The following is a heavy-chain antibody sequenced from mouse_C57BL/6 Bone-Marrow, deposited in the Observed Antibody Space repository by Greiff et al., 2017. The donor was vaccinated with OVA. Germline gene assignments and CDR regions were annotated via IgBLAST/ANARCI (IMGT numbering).Heavy chain of an antibody. CDR2: IRSKSNNYAT. D-gene: IGHD1-1*01. CDR1: GFSFNTYA. J-gene: IGHJ3*01. CDR3: VRHDYYGSSSWFAY. Sequence: EVMLVESGGGLVQPKGSLKLSCAASGFSFNTYAMNWVRQAPGKGLEWVARIRSKSNNYATYYADSVKDRFTISRDDSESMLYLQMNNLKTEDTAMYYCVRHDYYGSSSWFAYWGQGTLVTVSA. V-gene: IGHV10-1*01.